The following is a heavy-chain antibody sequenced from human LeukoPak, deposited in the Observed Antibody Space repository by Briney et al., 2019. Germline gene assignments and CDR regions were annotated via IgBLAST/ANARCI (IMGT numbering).Heavy chain of an antibody. CDR2: IIPIFGTA. D-gene: IGHD3-3*01. V-gene: IGHV1-69*05. CDR3: ARENTYYDFWSGYSYYYYYMDV. J-gene: IGHJ6*03. Sequence: SVKVSCKASGGTFSSYAISWVRQAPGQGLEWMGGIIPIFGTANYAQKFQGRVTMTRDTSTSTVYMELSSLRSEDTAVYYCARENTYYDFWSGYSYYYYYMDVWGKGTTVTVSS. CDR1: GGTFSSYA.